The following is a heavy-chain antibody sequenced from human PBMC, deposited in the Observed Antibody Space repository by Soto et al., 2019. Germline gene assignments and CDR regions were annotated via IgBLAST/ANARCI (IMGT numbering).Heavy chain of an antibody. J-gene: IGHJ4*02. V-gene: IGHV1-18*01. CDR3: ARDQEAGGPIDY. CDR1: GYTFTSCG. CDR2: SSAYNGNT. D-gene: IGHD3-10*01. Sequence: ASVKVSCKASGYTFTSCGISWVRQAPGQGLEWMGWSSAYNGNTNYAQKLQGRVTMTTDTSTSTAYMELRSLRAEDTAVYYCARDQEAGGPIDYWGQGALVTVSS.